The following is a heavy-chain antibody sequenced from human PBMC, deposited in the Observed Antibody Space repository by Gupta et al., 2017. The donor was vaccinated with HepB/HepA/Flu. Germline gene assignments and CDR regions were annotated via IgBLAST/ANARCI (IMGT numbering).Heavy chain of an antibody. Sequence: QVQLVQSGAEVKKPGASVKVSCKASGYTFTGYYMHWVRQAPGQGLEWRGWINPNGGAKNYAQKVQGRVTMTRDTSISTAYRELRRLGSNATAVYYVAKEGGGATSGGADYWGQGTLVTVYS. D-gene: IGHD1-26*01. CDR1: GYTFTGYY. CDR3: AKEGGGATSGGADY. J-gene: IGHJ4*02. V-gene: IGHV1-2*02. CDR2: INPNGGAK.